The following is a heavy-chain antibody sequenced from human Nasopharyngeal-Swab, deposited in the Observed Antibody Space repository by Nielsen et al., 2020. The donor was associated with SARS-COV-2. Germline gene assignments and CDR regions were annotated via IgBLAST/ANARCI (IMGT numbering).Heavy chain of an antibody. J-gene: IGHJ3*01. D-gene: IGHD3-3*01. CDR2: ISGDGDSA. CDR3: AKPFWSGYYSGDSFDF. Sequence: WIRQPPGRGLEWVPLISGDGDSASYRDSVKGRFTISRENNKNSLYLQMNSLTVEDTALYYCAKPFWSGYYSGDSFDFWGQGTMVTVSS. V-gene: IGHV3-43*02.